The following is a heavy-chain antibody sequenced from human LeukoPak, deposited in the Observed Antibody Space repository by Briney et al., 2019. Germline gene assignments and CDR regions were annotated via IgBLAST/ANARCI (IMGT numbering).Heavy chain of an antibody. CDR1: GGTFSTYA. D-gene: IGHD1-26*01. CDR2: IIPIFGIP. J-gene: IGHJ4*02. CDR3: ATYVYSSGSYLVLPPDY. Sequence: ASVKVSCKASGGTFSTYAISWVRQAPGQGLEWMGGIIPIFGIPNYAQKFQGRVTINADESTTTAYMELSSLRSEDTAVYYCATYVYSSGSYLVLPPDYWGQGTLVTVSS. V-gene: IGHV1-69*13.